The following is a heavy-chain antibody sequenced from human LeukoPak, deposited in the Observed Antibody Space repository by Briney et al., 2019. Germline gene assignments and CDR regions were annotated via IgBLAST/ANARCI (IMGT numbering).Heavy chain of an antibody. CDR3: ARDTTSTGGQWPGEPWFDP. V-gene: IGHV4-31*03. CDR2: IYYSGST. D-gene: IGHD6-19*01. CDR1: GGSISSGGYY. Sequence: SETLSLTCTVSGGSISSGGYYWSWIRQHPGKGLEWIGYIYYSGSTYYNPSLKSRVTISVDTSKNQFSLKLSSVTAADTAVYYCARDTTSTGGQWPGEPWFDPWGQGTLVTVSS. J-gene: IGHJ5*02.